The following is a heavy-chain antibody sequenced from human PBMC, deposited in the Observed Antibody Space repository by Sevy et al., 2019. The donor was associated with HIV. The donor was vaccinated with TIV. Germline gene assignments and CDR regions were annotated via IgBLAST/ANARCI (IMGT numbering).Heavy chain of an antibody. CDR2: ISDSAYNT. D-gene: IGHD5-12*01. CDR1: GFTFSNYA. V-gene: IGHV3-23*01. CDR3: TKDEAYTVARAYYFDY. J-gene: IGHJ4*02. Sequence: GGSLRLSCAASGFTFSNYAMSWVRQAPGKGLEWVSGISDSAYNTYYADSVKGRFTISRDNSKNSLYLQMNSLRAEDTAVYYCTKDEAYTVARAYYFDYWGQGTLVTVSS.